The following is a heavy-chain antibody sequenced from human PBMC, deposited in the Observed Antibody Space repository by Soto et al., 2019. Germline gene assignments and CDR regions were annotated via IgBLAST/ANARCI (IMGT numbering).Heavy chain of an antibody. V-gene: IGHV3-49*04. CDR2: IRSKAYHGTT. J-gene: IGHJ4*02. D-gene: IGHD5-12*01. CDR1: GFTFGDDF. CDR3: TRGEEWLDY. Sequence: GGSLRLSCTASGFTFGDDFMTWVRQAPGKGLEWVGFIRSKAYHGTTEYAASVKGRFTISRDDSKSIAYLQMNSLKTEDTAVYYCTRGEEWLDYWGQGTLVTVSS.